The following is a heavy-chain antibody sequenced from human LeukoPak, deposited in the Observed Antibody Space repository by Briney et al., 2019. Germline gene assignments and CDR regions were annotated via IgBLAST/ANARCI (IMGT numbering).Heavy chain of an antibody. CDR3: ARFMGIAAAATQAFDY. V-gene: IGHV4-34*01. J-gene: IGHJ4*02. CDR1: GGSFSGYY. CDR2: INHSGST. D-gene: IGHD6-13*01. Sequence: SGTLSLTCAVCGGSFSGYYWSWIRQPPGKGLEWIGEINHSGSTNYNPSLKSRVTISVDTSKNQFSMKLSSVTAADTAVYYCARFMGIAAAATQAFDYWGQGTLVSVSS.